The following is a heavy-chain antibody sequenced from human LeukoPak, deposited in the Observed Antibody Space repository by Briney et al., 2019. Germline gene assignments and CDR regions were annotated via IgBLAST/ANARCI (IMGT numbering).Heavy chain of an antibody. CDR3: ARPYYGSGSYSNEYFQH. J-gene: IGHJ1*01. CDR1: GGTFSSYA. D-gene: IGHD3-10*01. Sequence: SVKVSCKASGGTFSSYAISWVRQAPGQGLEWMGGIIPIFGTANYAQKFQGRVTITTDGSTSTAYMELSSLRSEDTAVYYCARPYYGSGSYSNEYFQHWGQGTLVTVSS. V-gene: IGHV1-69*05. CDR2: IIPIFGTA.